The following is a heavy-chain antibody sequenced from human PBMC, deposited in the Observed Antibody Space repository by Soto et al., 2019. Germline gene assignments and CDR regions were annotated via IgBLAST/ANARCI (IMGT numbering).Heavy chain of an antibody. CDR2: ISSSSSYI. J-gene: IGHJ6*02. CDR3: ARVDIVVVPAAIGNRGGMDV. CDR1: GFTFSSYS. D-gene: IGHD2-2*01. Sequence: EVQLVESGGGLVKPGGSLRLSCAASGFTFSSYSMNWVRQAPGKGLEWVSSISSSSSYIYYADSVKGRFTISRDNAKNSLYLQVNSLRAEDTAVYYCARVDIVVVPAAIGNRGGMDVWGQGTTVTVSS. V-gene: IGHV3-21*01.